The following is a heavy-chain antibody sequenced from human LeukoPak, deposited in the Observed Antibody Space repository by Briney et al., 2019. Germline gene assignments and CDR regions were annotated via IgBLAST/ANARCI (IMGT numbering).Heavy chain of an antibody. D-gene: IGHD6-13*01. V-gene: IGHV3-66*01. CDR1: GFTVSSNY. J-gene: IGHJ5*02. CDR3: ARAEDIAAAPNWFDP. Sequence: GGSLRLSCAASGFTVSSNYMSWVRRAPGKGLEWVSVIYSGGSTYHADSVKGRFTISRDNAKSSLYLQMNSLRAEDTAVYYCARAEDIAAAPNWFDPWGQGTLVTVSS. CDR2: IYSGGST.